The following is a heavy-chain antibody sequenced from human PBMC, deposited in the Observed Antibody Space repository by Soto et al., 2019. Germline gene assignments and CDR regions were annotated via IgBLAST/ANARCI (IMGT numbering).Heavy chain of an antibody. D-gene: IGHD4-4*01. CDR2: IKSKTDGGTT. V-gene: IGHV3-15*01. CDR3: TTDPIRPHDYSNNYYYYYMDV. Sequence: PGGSLRLSCAASGFTFSNAWMSWVRQAPGKGLEWVGRIKSKTDGGTTDYAAPVKGRFTISRDDSKNTLYLQMNSLKTEDTAVYYCTTDPIRPHDYSNNYYYYYMDVWGKGTTVTVSS. J-gene: IGHJ6*03. CDR1: GFTFSNAW.